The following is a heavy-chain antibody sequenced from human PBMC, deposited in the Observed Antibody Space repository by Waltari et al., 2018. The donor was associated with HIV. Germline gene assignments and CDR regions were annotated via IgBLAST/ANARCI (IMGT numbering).Heavy chain of an antibody. V-gene: IGHV3-30*18. J-gene: IGHJ4*02. D-gene: IGHD5-18*01. CDR2: ISYDGSNK. CDR3: AKDRRGYSYGGFDY. CDR1: GFTFSSYG. Sequence: QVQLVESGGGVVQPGRSLRLSCAASGFTFSSYGLHWVRQAAGKGLEWVAVISYDGSNKYYADSVKGRFTFSRDNSKNTLHLQMNSLRAEDTAVYYCAKDRRGYSYGGFDYWGQGTLVTVSS.